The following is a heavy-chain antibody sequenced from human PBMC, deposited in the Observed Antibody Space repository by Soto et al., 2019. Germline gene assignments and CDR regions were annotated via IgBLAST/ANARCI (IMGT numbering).Heavy chain of an antibody. CDR3: AKSHTPWSRFDD. V-gene: IGHV3-23*01. D-gene: IGHD3-3*01. CDR1: GFTFSSYA. CDR2: IVASGSRT. J-gene: IGHJ4*02. Sequence: VQLLESGGGLVQPGGSLRLSCEGSGFTFSSYAMSWVRQAPGKGLAWVSGIVASGSRTHYADSVKGRFTISRDNSRNTVFLQMNRTRAEDTALYFCAKSHTPWSRFDDWGQGILVTVSS.